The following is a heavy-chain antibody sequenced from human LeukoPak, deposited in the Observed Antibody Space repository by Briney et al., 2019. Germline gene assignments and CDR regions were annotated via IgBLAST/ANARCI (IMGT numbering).Heavy chain of an antibody. CDR2: IKQDGSEK. CDR3: ASVGSGSYWDYFDY. V-gene: IGHV3-7*01. Sequence: GGSLRLSCAASGFTFSSYWMRWVRQAPGKGLEWVANIKQDGSEKYYVDSVKGRFTISRDNAKNSLYLQMNSLRAEDTAVYYCASVGSGSYWDYFDYWGQGTLVTVSS. CDR1: GFTFSSYW. D-gene: IGHD1-26*01. J-gene: IGHJ4*02.